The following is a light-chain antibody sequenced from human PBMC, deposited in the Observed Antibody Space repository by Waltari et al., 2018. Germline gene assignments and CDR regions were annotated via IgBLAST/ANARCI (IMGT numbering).Light chain of an antibody. CDR1: QSVSSN. V-gene: IGKV3-15*01. CDR3: QQYNRWPPIT. Sequence: EIVMTQSPATLSVAPGETANPSCRASQSVSSNVAWYQKKPGQAPRLLIYDASTRATSIPAKFRGSGSGTEFTLTISSLQSEDFAVYYCQQYNRWPPITFGHGTRLEIK. CDR2: DAS. J-gene: IGKJ5*01.